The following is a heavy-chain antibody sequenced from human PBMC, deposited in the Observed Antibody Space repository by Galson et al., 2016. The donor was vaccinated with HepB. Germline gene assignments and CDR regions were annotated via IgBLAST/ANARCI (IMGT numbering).Heavy chain of an antibody. V-gene: IGHV3-7*01. CDR2: IKQDGSEK. CDR3: ARVGIGSSWYFDY. CDR1: GFTFSSYW. J-gene: IGHJ4*02. Sequence: SLRLSCAVSGFTFSSYWMSWVRQGPGKGLEWVAIIKQDGSEKYYVDSVKGRFTISRDNAKKSLYLQMNSLRAEDTAVYYCARVGIGSSWYFDYWGQGTLVTASS. D-gene: IGHD6-13*01.